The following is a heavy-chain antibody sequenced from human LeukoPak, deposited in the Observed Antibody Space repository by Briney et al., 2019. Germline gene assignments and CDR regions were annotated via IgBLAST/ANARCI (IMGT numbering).Heavy chain of an antibody. Sequence: QSGGSLRLSCAASGFTFSSYWMSWVRQAPGKGLEWVANIKQDGSEKTYVDSVKGRFTISRDNAKNSLYMQMNSLRGEDTAAYYCAVNSNSGTYPTWGQGTLVTVSS. J-gene: IGHJ5*02. CDR2: IKQDGSEK. CDR3: AVNSNSGTYPT. D-gene: IGHD3-10*01. V-gene: IGHV3-7*01. CDR1: GFTFSSYW.